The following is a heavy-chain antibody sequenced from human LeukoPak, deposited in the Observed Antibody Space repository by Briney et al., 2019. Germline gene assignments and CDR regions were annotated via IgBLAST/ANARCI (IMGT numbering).Heavy chain of an antibody. CDR2: MNPNSGNT. Sequence: ASVKVSCKASGYTFTSYDINWVRQATGQGLEWMGWMNPNSGNTGYAQKVQGRVTMTRNTSISTAYMELSSLRSEDTAVYYCARGTGRCSGGSCYPYYYYYYMDVWGKGTTVTVSS. CDR3: ARGTGRCSGGSCYPYYYYYYMDV. CDR1: GYTFTSYD. J-gene: IGHJ6*03. D-gene: IGHD2-15*01. V-gene: IGHV1-8*01.